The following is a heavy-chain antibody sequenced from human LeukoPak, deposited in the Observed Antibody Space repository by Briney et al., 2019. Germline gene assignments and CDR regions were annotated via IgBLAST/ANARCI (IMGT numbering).Heavy chain of an antibody. V-gene: IGHV1-2*02. CDR1: GYTFTSYG. CDR3: ASKLGHDAFDI. CDR2: INPNSGGT. D-gene: IGHD7-27*01. Sequence: GASVKVTCKASGYTFTSYGISWVRQAPGQGLDLMGWINPNSGGTNYAQKFQGRVTMTRDTSISTAYMELSRLRSDDTAVYYCASKLGHDAFDIWGQGTMVTVSS. J-gene: IGHJ3*02.